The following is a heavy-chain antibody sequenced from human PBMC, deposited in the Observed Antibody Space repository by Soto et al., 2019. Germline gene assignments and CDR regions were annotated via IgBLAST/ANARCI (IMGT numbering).Heavy chain of an antibody. Sequence: GGSLRLSCAASGFTFSSYGKHWVRQAQDKGLEWEAVISYDGSNKYYADSVKGRFTISRDNSKKTLYLQRNSLRAEDSAVYYVAKYQSSSSCYYYYGMDVWGQGTTVTVSS. J-gene: IGHJ6*02. D-gene: IGHD6-13*01. CDR2: ISYDGSNK. CDR3: AKYQSSSSCYYYYGMDV. CDR1: GFTFSSYG. V-gene: IGHV3-30*18.